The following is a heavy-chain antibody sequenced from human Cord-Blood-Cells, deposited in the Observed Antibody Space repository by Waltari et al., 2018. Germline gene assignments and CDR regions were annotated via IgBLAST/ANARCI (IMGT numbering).Heavy chain of an antibody. Sequence: QVQLQQWGAGLLKPSETLSLTCAVYGGSFSGYYWSWIRQPPGKGLAWIGEINHSGSTNYNPSRKSRVTISVDTAKNRFSLKLSSVTAADTAVYYCAREHCSRTSCLRSLDIWGQGTMVTVSS. CDR2: INHSGST. CDR1: GGSFSGYY. J-gene: IGHJ3*02. V-gene: IGHV4-34*01. CDR3: AREHCSRTSCLRSLDI. D-gene: IGHD2-2*01.